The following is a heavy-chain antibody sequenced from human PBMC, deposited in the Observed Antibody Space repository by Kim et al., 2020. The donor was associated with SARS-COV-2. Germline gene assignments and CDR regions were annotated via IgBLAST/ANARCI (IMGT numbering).Heavy chain of an antibody. CDR1: GFTFSSYW. CDR2: INQDGSEK. Sequence: GGSLRLSCAASGFTFSSYWMTWVRQTPGKGLEWVANINQDGSEKYYEDSVKGRLIISRYNAKNSLYLQMNSLRAEDTAVYYCVRSRGATGYWGQGTLVTVSS. V-gene: IGHV3-7*03. CDR3: VRSRGATGY. D-gene: IGHD1-26*01. J-gene: IGHJ4*02.